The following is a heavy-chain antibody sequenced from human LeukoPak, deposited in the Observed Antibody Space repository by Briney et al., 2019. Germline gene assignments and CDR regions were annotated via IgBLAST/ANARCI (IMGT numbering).Heavy chain of an antibody. Sequence: GSLRLSCAASGFTFSSSSMNWVRQAPGKGLEWVSSISSSSSYIYYADSVKGRFTISRDNAKNSLYLQMNSLRAEDTAVYYCARDLQPDDAFDIWGQGTMVTVSS. CDR1: GFTFSSSS. CDR2: ISSSSSYI. J-gene: IGHJ3*02. CDR3: ARDLQPDDAFDI. V-gene: IGHV3-21*01.